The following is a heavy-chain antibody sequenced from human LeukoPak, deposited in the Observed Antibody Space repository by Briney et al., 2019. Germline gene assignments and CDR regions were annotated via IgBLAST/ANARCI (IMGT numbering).Heavy chain of an antibody. J-gene: IGHJ4*02. D-gene: IGHD2-2*02. CDR3: ARRRGYCSSTSCYKPPFDY. Sequence: SETLSLTCAVYGGSFSGYHWSWIRQPPGKGLEWIGEINHSGSTNYNPSLKSRVTISVDTSKNQFSLKLSSVTAADTAVYYCARRRGYCSSTSCYKPPFDYWGQGTLVTVSS. CDR2: INHSGST. V-gene: IGHV4-34*01. CDR1: GGSFSGYH.